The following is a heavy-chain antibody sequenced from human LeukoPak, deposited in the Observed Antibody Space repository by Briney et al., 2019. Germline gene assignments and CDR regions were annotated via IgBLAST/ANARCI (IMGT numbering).Heavy chain of an antibody. CDR1: GFTFSDYG. D-gene: IGHD3-22*01. Sequence: GGTLRLSCAASGFTFSDYGMSWVRQAPGKGLEWVSAISGSGGSTYYADSVKGRFTISRDNSKNTLYLQMNSLRAEDTAVYYCAKGATLMVVVIHYFDYWGQGTLVTVSS. J-gene: IGHJ4*02. V-gene: IGHV3-23*01. CDR2: ISGSGGST. CDR3: AKGATLMVVVIHYFDY.